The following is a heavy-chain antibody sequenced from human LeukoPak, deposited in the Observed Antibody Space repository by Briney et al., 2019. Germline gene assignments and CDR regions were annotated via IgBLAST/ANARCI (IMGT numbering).Heavy chain of an antibody. CDR3: ARVRSSRVYYFDY. CDR2: IYYSGST. J-gene: IGHJ4*02. D-gene: IGHD2-2*01. CDR1: GGSISSGGYY. Sequence: SKTLSLTCTVSGGSISSGGYYWSWIRQHPGKGLEWIGYIYYSGSTYYNPSLKSRVTISVDTSKNQFSLKLSSVTAADTAVYYCARVRSSRVYYFDYWGQGTLVTVSS. V-gene: IGHV4-31*03.